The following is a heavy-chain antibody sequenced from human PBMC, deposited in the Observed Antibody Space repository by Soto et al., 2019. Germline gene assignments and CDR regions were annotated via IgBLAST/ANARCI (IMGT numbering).Heavy chain of an antibody. V-gene: IGHV3-21*01. CDR2: ISSSSAYI. CDR3: ARVDSSGYYPDGVVDY. D-gene: IGHD3-22*01. J-gene: IGHJ4*02. CDR1: GFSFSSYS. Sequence: EVQLVESGGGLVKPGGSLRLSCAASGFSFSSYSMNWVRQAPGKGLEWVSSISSSSAYIYYADSVKGRFTISRDNAKNSLYRQMNSLRAEDTAVYYCARVDSSGYYPDGVVDYWGQGNLVTVSS.